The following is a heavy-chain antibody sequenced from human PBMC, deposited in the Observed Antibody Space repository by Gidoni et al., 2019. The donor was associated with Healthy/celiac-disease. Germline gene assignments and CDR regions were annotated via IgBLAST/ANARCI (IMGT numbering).Heavy chain of an antibody. V-gene: IGHV1-8*01. CDR1: GYTFTSYD. D-gene: IGHD6-13*01. CDR2: MNPNSGNT. Sequence: QVQLVQSGAEVKKPGASVKVSCKASGYTFTSYDINWVRQATGQGLEWMGWMNPNSGNTGYAQKFQGRVTMTRNTSISTAYMELSSLRSEDTAVYYCARGAGAGGSSWYRVYYYYGMDVWGQGTTVTVSS. CDR3: ARGAGAGGSSWYRVYYYYGMDV. J-gene: IGHJ6*02.